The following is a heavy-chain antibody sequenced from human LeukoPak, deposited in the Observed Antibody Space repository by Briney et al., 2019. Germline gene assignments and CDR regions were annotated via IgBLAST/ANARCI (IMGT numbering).Heavy chain of an antibody. CDR3: ARDLGSFYNVKAFDI. CDR1: GFTFSIYA. J-gene: IGHJ3*02. Sequence: GGSLRLSCAASGFTFSIYAMGWVRQAPGKGLEWVSTISDSGGRTYYADSVKGRFTISRDNSKKTLYLQTNNLRAEDTAVYYCARDLGSFYNVKAFDIWGQGTLVTVSS. D-gene: IGHD3-10*01. V-gene: IGHV3-23*01. CDR2: ISDSGGRT.